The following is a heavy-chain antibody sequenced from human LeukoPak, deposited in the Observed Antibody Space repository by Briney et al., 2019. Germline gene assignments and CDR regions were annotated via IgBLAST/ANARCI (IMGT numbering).Heavy chain of an antibody. CDR1: GFTVSDNY. CDR2: MYSRGDT. CDR3: ARDAPQVPAAGVLAS. V-gene: IGHV3-53*01. Sequence: GGSLRLSCAASGFTVSDNYMSWVRQAPGKGLEWVSVMYSRGDTYYANSVKGRFTFSRDISKNTLYLQMNGLRTEDTAMYYCARDAPQVPAAGVLASWGQGTLVIVSS. D-gene: IGHD6-13*01. J-gene: IGHJ5*02.